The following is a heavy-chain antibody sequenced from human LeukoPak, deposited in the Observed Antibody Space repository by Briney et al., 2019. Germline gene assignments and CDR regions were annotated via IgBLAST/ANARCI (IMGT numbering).Heavy chain of an antibody. J-gene: IGHJ4*02. V-gene: IGHV1-2*02. CDR2: INPNSGDT. CDR1: GYTFTGNH. Sequence: ASVQVSCKASGYTFTGNHIHWVRQAPGQGLEWMGWINPNSGDTNYAQNFQGRVTMTRDTSISTPYMELSRLRSDDTAVYYCARADSGTYCVDYWGQGTLVTVSS. D-gene: IGHD1-26*01. CDR3: ARADSGTYCVDY.